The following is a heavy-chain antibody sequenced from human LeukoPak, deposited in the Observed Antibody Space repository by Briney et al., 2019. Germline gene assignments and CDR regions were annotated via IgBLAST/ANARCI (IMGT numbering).Heavy chain of an antibody. CDR3: ARRAGEYYYDSSGYYPFDY. Sequence: GESLKISCKGSGYSFTSYWISWVRQTPGKGLEWMGRIDPSDTYTNYSPSFQGHVTISADKSISTAYLQWSSLKASDTAMYYCARRAGEYYYDSSGYYPFDYWGQGTLVTVSS. D-gene: IGHD3-22*01. CDR1: GYSFTSYW. V-gene: IGHV5-10-1*01. J-gene: IGHJ4*02. CDR2: IDPSDTYT.